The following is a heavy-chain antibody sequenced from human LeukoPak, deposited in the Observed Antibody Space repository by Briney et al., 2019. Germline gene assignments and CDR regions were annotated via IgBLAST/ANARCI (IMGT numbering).Heavy chain of an antibody. CDR2: ISTYNGNT. D-gene: IGHD6-13*01. CDR3: ARVPDSSSSYCYCDY. Sequence: ASVKVFCKASGYTFTSYGISWVRQAPGQGLEWMGWISTYNGNTNYAQKLQGRVTMTTDTSTSTAYMELRSLRSDDTAVYYCARVPDSSSSYCYCDYWGQGTLVTVSS. CDR1: GYTFTSYG. J-gene: IGHJ4*02. V-gene: IGHV1-18*01.